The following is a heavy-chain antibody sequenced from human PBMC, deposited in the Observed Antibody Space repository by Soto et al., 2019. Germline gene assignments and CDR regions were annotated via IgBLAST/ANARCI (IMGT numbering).Heavy chain of an antibody. Sequence: QVQLQESGPGLVEPSQTLSLTCTVSGGSVSSGGYFWSWIRQPPGEGLEWIGYIYNSGRTSSNSSLRGRVTISVDTSKSQFSLKLSSVTAADTAVYYCARGPSADKIDFWGQGPLVTVSS. D-gene: IGHD3-3*01. J-gene: IGHJ4*02. CDR2: IYNSGRT. CDR3: ARGPSADKIDF. V-gene: IGHV4-30-4*01. CDR1: GGSVSSGGYF.